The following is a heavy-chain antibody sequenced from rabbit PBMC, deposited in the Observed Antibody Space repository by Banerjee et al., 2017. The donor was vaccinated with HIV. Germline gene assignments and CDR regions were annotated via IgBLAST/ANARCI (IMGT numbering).Heavy chain of an antibody. CDR3: ARGDTGSRHSPFNL. CDR1: GFSFSNKYV. J-gene: IGHJ4*01. CDR2: INTSSGNT. Sequence: QEQLEESGGDLVKPEGSLTLTCTASGFSFSNKYVMCWVRQAPGKGLEWIACINTSSGNTVYASWVNGRFTISRSTSLSTVDLKMTSLTAADTATYFCARGDTGSRHSPFNLGGPGTLVTV. V-gene: IGHV1S43*01. D-gene: IGHD1-1*01.